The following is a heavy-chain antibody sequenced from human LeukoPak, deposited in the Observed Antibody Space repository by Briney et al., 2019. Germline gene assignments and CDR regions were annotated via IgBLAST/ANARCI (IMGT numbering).Heavy chain of an antibody. J-gene: IGHJ5*02. Sequence: GASVKVSCKASGYTFTGYYMNWVRQAPGQGLEWMGWINSDSGFTKYAQKFQGRVTMARDTSITTVYMDLTRLTSDDTAVHYCARNFDMTVFDPWGQGALVTVSS. CDR1: GYTFTGYY. CDR3: ARNFDMTVFDP. V-gene: IGHV1-2*02. D-gene: IGHD3-9*01. CDR2: INSDSGFT.